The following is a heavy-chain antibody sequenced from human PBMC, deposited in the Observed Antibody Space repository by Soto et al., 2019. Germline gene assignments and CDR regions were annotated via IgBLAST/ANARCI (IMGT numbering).Heavy chain of an antibody. J-gene: IGHJ6*03. CDR1: GGSISSYY. Sequence: SETLSLTCTVSGGSISSYYWSWIRQPPGKGLEWIGYIYYSGSTNYNPSLKSRVTISVDTSKNQFSLKLSSVTAADTAVYYCARLNRGFLEWFGPEYYYYMDVWGKGTTVTVSS. V-gene: IGHV4-59*08. CDR2: IYYSGST. D-gene: IGHD3-3*01. CDR3: ARLNRGFLEWFGPEYYYYMDV.